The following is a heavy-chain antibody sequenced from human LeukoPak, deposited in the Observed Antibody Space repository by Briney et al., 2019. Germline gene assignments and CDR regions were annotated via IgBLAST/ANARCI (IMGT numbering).Heavy chain of an antibody. CDR3: ARESAYDSSGYYYN. Sequence: ASVKVSCKASGGTFSSYAISWVRQAPGQGLEWMGGIIPIFGTANYAQKFQGRVTITTDESTSTAYMELSSLRSEDTAVYYCARESAYDSSGYYYNWGQGTLVTVSS. V-gene: IGHV1-69*05. CDR1: GGTFSSYA. CDR2: IIPIFGTA. J-gene: IGHJ4*02. D-gene: IGHD3-22*01.